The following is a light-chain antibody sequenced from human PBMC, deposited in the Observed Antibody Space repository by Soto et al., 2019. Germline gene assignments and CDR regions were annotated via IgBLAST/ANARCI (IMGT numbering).Light chain of an antibody. CDR3: QQYSIYWNT. V-gene: IGKV3-11*01. Sequence: EVVLTQSPVTLSLSPGERATLSCRASQSFRGLLAWYQQKPGQAPRLLIYDAYNRATGIPPRFSGSGSGTDFTLTISSLQPDDFATYYCQQYSIYWNTFGQGTKLEIK. J-gene: IGKJ2*01. CDR1: QSFRGL. CDR2: DAY.